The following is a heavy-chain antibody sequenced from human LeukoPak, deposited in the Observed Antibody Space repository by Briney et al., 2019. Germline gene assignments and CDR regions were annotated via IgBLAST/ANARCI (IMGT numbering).Heavy chain of an antibody. CDR2: IRYDGSNK. CDR3: ARDREQQNAWGWGWFDP. CDR1: GFTFSSYG. V-gene: IGHV3-30*02. J-gene: IGHJ5*02. D-gene: IGHD6-13*01. Sequence: GGSLRLSCAASGFTFSSYGMHWVRQAPGKGLEWVAFIRYDGSNKYYADSMKGRFTISRDNAKNSLYLQMNSLRAEDTAVYYCARDREQQNAWGWGWFDPWGQGTLVTVSS.